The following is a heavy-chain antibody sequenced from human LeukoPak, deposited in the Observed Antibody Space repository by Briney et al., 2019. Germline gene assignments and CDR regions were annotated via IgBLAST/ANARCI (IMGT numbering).Heavy chain of an antibody. V-gene: IGHV4-30-2*01. D-gene: IGHD3-22*01. CDR1: GGSISSGGYS. CDR3: ARDTYYYDSSGYSEYFQH. Sequence: SQTLTLTCAVSGGSISSGGYSWSWIRQPPGKGLEWIGYIYHSGSTYYNPSLKSRVTISVDRSKNQFSQKLSSVTAADTAVYYCARDTYYYDSSGYSEYFQHWGQGTLVTVSS. J-gene: IGHJ1*01. CDR2: IYHSGST.